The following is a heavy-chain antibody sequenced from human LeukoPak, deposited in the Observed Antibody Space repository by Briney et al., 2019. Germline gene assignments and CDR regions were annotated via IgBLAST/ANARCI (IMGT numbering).Heavy chain of an antibody. Sequence: ASVKVSCKASGYTFTGYYMHWVRQAPGQGLEWMGWINPNSGGTNYAQRFQGWVTMTRDTSISTAYMELSRLRSDDTAVYYCAKDVVPAANYYFDYWGQGTLVTVSS. CDR3: AKDVVPAANYYFDY. V-gene: IGHV1-2*04. D-gene: IGHD2-2*01. CDR1: GYTFTGYY. J-gene: IGHJ4*02. CDR2: INPNSGGT.